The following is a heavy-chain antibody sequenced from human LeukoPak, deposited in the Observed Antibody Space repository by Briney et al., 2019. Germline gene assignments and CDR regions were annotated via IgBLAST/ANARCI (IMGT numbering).Heavy chain of an antibody. D-gene: IGHD3-10*01. CDR1: GYTFTDYY. CDR2: SNPNSGDT. J-gene: IGHJ4*02. V-gene: IGHV1-2*02. Sequence: ASVKVSCKASGYTFTDYYMHWVRQAPGQELEWMGWSNPNSGDTQYAQKFQGRVTMTTDTSMTTAYMELRRLRSDDTAVYYCARRHFGSGTYVDYWGQGTLVTVSS. CDR3: ARRHFGSGTYVDY.